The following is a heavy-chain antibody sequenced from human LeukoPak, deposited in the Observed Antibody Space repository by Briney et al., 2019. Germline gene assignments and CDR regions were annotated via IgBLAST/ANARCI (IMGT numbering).Heavy chain of an antibody. CDR2: IKQDESEK. V-gene: IGHV3-7*01. CDR1: GFIFNNYW. D-gene: IGHD6-13*01. CDR3: AREGRESAGFDY. J-gene: IGHJ4*02. Sequence: GGSLRLSCVGSGFIFNNYWMAWVRQVPGKGLEWVANIKQDESEKNYVDSVKGRFTISRDNAKNSLYLQTNSLRGEDTAVYYCAREGRESAGFDYWGQGTLVTVSS.